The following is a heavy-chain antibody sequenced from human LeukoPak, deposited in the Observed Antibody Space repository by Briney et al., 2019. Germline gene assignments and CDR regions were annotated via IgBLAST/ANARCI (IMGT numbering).Heavy chain of an antibody. V-gene: IGHV1-69*01. D-gene: IGHD4-17*01. J-gene: IGHJ2*01. CDR3: ARDGGVATVTGYWYFDL. CDR1: GGTFSSYA. Sequence: ASVTVSCKASGGTFSSYAISWVRQAPGQGLEWMGGIIPIFGTANYAQKFQGRVTITADESTSTAYMELSSLRSEDTAVYYCARDGGVATVTGYWYFDLWGRGTLVTVSS. CDR2: IIPIFGTA.